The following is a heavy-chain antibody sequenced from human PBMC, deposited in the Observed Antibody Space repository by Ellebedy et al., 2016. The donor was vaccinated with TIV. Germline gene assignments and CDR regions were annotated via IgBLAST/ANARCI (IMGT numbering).Heavy chain of an antibody. D-gene: IGHD3-9*01. CDR3: AKDHDILTGYLDYFDY. Sequence: GESLKISXAASGFTFSSYAMSWVRQAPGKGLEWVSAISGSGGSTYYADSVKGRFTISRDNSKNTLYLQMNSLRAEDTAVYYCAKDHDILTGYLDYFDYWGQGTLVTVSS. J-gene: IGHJ4*02. CDR2: ISGSGGST. CDR1: GFTFSSYA. V-gene: IGHV3-23*01.